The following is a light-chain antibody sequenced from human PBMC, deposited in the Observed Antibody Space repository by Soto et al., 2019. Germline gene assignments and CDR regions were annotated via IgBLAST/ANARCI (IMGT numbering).Light chain of an antibody. Sequence: AIQMTQSPSSLSASVGDRVTITCRASQGIRNDLGWYQQKPRKAPKLLIYGAFSLQSGVPSRFSGSGSGTDFTLTISSLQPEDFATYYCLQDYNYPYTFGQGTRLEIK. CDR1: QGIRND. V-gene: IGKV1-6*01. CDR2: GAF. J-gene: IGKJ2*01. CDR3: LQDYNYPYT.